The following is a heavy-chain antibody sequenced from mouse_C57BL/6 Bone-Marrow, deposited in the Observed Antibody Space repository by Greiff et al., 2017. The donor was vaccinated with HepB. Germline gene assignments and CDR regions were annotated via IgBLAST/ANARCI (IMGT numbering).Heavy chain of an antibody. D-gene: IGHD2-2*01. Sequence: EVKVVESGGGLVKPGGSLKLSCAASGFTFSSYAMSWVRQTPEKRLEWVATISDGGSYTYYPDNVKGRFTISRDNAKNNLYLQMSHLKSEDTAMYYCARDEGGYGGLDYWGQGTTLTVSS. J-gene: IGHJ2*01. CDR2: ISDGGSYT. CDR1: GFTFSSYA. CDR3: ARDEGGYGGLDY. V-gene: IGHV5-4*01.